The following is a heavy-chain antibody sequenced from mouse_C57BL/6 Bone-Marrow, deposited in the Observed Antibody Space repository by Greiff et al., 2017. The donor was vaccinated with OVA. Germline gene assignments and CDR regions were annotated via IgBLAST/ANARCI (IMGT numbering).Heavy chain of an antibody. CDR2: IDPSDSYT. J-gene: IGHJ3*01. CDR1: GYTFTSYW. CDR3: SSITFAY. Sequence: QVQLQQPGAELVMPGASVKLSCKASGYTFTSYWMHWVKQRPGQGLEWIGEIDPSDSYTNYNQKFKGKSTLTVDKSSSTAYMQLSSLTSEDSAVYYWSSITFAYWGQGTLVTVSA. D-gene: IGHD1-1*01. V-gene: IGHV1-69*01.